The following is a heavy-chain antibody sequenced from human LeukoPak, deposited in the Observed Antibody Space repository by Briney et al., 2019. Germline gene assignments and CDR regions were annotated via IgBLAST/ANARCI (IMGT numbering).Heavy chain of an antibody. D-gene: IGHD3-22*01. Sequence: SETLSLTCAVSDYSNSSSNWWGWIRQPPGKGLEWVGYIYYSGSTYYNPSLKSRVTMSVDTSKNQFSLKLSSVTAVDTAVYYCARTTSDYYDSSGYPSLFDYWGLGTLVTVSS. CDR1: DYSNSSSNW. CDR2: IYYSGST. CDR3: ARTTSDYYDSSGYPSLFDY. V-gene: IGHV4-28*01. J-gene: IGHJ4*02.